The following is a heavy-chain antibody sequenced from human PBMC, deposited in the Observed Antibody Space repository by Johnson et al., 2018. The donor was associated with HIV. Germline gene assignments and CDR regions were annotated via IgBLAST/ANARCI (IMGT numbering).Heavy chain of an antibody. CDR2: ISGSGGCT. V-gene: IGHV3-23*04. J-gene: IGHJ3*01. CDR1: GFTFSSYA. CDR3: ARSGPTWAFDF. Sequence: VQLVESGGGLVQPGGSLRLSSAASGFTFSSYAMSWVRQAPGKGLEWVSAISGSGGCTYYADSAKGRFTISIDKAKNTMFVQLNRLRADDTAVYYCARSGPTWAFDFWGQGTMVTVSS. D-gene: IGHD3-10*01.